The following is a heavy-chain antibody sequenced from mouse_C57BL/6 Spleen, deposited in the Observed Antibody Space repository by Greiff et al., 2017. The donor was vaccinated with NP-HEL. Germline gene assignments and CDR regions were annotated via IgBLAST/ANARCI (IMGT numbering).Heavy chain of an antibody. Sequence: QVHVKQPGTELVKPGASVKLSCKASGYTFTSYWMHWVKQRPGQGLEWIGNINPSNGGTNYNEKFKSKATLTVDKSSSTAYMQLSSLTSEDSAVYYCARLKYYGSSYPLMDYWGQGTSVTVSS. CDR3: ARLKYYGSSYPLMDY. J-gene: IGHJ4*01. CDR1: GYTFTSYW. V-gene: IGHV1-53*01. CDR2: INPSNGGT. D-gene: IGHD1-1*01.